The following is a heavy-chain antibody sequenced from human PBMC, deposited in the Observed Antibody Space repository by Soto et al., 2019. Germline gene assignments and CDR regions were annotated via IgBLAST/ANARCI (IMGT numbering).Heavy chain of an antibody. CDR3: TRAALYDFWSGYYLDYFDY. V-gene: IGHV3-49*05. CDR2: IRSKAYGGTT. Sequence: EVQLVESGGGLVKPGRSLRLSCTASGFTFGDYAMSWFRQAPGKGLEWVGFIRSKAYGGTTEYAASVKGRFTISRDDSKSSAYLQMNSLKTEDTAVYYCTRAALYDFWSGYYLDYFDYWGQGTLVTVSS. D-gene: IGHD3-3*01. CDR1: GFTFGDYA. J-gene: IGHJ4*02.